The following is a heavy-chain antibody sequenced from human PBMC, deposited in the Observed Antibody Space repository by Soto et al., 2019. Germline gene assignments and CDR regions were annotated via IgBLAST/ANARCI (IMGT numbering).Heavy chain of an antibody. V-gene: IGHV1-2*02. J-gene: IGHJ4*02. CDR1: GYSFTAFH. D-gene: IGHD1-1*01. Sequence: ASVKVSCKASGYSFTAFHMHWVRQAPGLGLEWMGIINPNSGGTKYAPKFQGGVTMTRDTSITTAYMELSRLRSGDTAVYYCAREPATAKPEGVDFWGQGTLVTVSS. CDR3: AREPATAKPEGVDF. CDR2: INPNSGGT.